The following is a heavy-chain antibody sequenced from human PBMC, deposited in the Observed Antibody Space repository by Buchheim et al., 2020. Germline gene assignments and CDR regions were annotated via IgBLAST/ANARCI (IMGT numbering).Heavy chain of an antibody. CDR1: GFTFSGYA. D-gene: IGHD3-3*01. Sequence: EVQLLESGGGLVQPGGSLRLSCAASGFTFSGYAMSWVRQAPGKGLEWVSAISGSGGSTYYADSVKGRFTISRDNSKNTLYLQMNSLRAEDTAVYYCAKRSDYDFWSGYYTDNWFDPWGQGTL. V-gene: IGHV3-23*01. J-gene: IGHJ5*02. CDR2: ISGSGGST. CDR3: AKRSDYDFWSGYYTDNWFDP.